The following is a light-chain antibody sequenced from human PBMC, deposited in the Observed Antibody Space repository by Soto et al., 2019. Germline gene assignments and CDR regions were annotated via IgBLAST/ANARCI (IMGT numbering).Light chain of an antibody. CDR1: QTVGSY. V-gene: IGKV3-11*01. CDR2: DTS. CDR3: QQRSDWPPT. Sequence: EIVLTQSPATLSLSPGEGATLSCRASQTVGSYLAWFRQTPGQTPRLLIYDTSIRATGVPARFSGSGSGTDFTLTISSLEAEDFAIYYCQQRSDWPPTFGQGTK. J-gene: IGKJ1*01.